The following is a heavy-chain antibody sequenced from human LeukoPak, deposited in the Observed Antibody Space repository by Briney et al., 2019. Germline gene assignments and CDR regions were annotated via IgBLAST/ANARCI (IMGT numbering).Heavy chain of an antibody. J-gene: IGHJ4*02. CDR2: IYSGGST. CDR1: GFTVSSKY. V-gene: IGHV3-53*01. CDR3: AREDILTGFDY. D-gene: IGHD3-9*01. Sequence: GSLRLSCAASGFTVSSKYMSWVRQAPGKGLEWVSVIYSGGSTYYADSVKGRFTISRDNSKNTLYLQMNSLRAEDTAVYYCAREDILTGFDYWGQGTLVTVSS.